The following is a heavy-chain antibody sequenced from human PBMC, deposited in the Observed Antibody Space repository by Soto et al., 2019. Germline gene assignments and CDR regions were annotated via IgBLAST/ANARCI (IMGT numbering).Heavy chain of an antibody. J-gene: IGHJ4*02. Sequence: EVQLLESGGGLVQPGGSLSLSCAASAFTFNNYAMSWVRQAPGKGLEWDSGIGGSGRTTYYADSVKGRFTISRDNSNNTLFLQMNSLRAEDTAVYYCAKSRYSDSSGDFYDYWGQGTLVTVSS. CDR3: AKSRYSDSSGDFYDY. CDR2: IGGSGRTT. D-gene: IGHD3-22*01. CDR1: AFTFNNYA. V-gene: IGHV3-23*01.